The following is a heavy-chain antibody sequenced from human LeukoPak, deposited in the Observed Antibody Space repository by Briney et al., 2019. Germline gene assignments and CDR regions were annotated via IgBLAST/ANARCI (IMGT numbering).Heavy chain of an antibody. CDR1: GFTFSSYA. Sequence: GGSLRLSCSASGFTFSSYAMHWVRQAPGEGLEYVSAMSGNGGSTYYADSVKGRFTISRDNSKNTLYLQMSSLRAEDTAVYHCVKVGTSGWYDYWGQGTLVTVSS. D-gene: IGHD6-19*01. CDR3: VKVGTSGWYDY. J-gene: IGHJ4*02. CDR2: MSGNGGST. V-gene: IGHV3-64D*06.